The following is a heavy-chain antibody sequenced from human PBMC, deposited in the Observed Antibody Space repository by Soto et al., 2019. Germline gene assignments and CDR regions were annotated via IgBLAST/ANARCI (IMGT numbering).Heavy chain of an antibody. CDR2: ISAYNGNT. V-gene: IGHV1-18*01. J-gene: IGHJ4*02. D-gene: IGHD3-22*01. Sequence: QVQLVQSGAEVKKPGASVKVSCKASGYTFTSYGISWVRQAPGQGLEWMGWISAYNGNTNYAQKLQGRVTMTTDTTTSKAYRELRSLRSDDTAVYYCARDSRYYDSSGYHYFDYWGQGTLVTVSS. CDR3: ARDSRYYDSSGYHYFDY. CDR1: GYTFTSYG.